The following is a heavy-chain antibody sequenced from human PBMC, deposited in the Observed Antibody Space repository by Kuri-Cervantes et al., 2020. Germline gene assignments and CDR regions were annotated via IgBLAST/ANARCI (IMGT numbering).Heavy chain of an antibody. CDR1: GYTFTSYY. D-gene: IGHD3-10*01. CDR3: ARDWVTMVRGVRGYYGMDV. J-gene: IGHJ6*02. CDR2: INPSGGST. Sequence: ASVKVSCKASGYTFTSYYMHWVRQAPGQGLEWMGIINPSGGSTSYARKFQGRVTMTRDTSTSTVYMELSSLRSEDTAVYYCARDWVTMVRGVRGYYGMDVWGQGTTVTVSS. V-gene: IGHV1-46*01.